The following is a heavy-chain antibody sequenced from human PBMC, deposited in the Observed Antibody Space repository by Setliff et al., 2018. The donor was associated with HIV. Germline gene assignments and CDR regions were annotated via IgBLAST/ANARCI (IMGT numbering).Heavy chain of an antibody. CDR1: GFTFNSYA. D-gene: IGHD6-13*01. J-gene: IGHJ6*02. CDR3: ARDCRVGWVFAYGMDV. V-gene: IGHV3-23*01. CDR2: ISGSGGGT. Sequence: GGSLRLSCAASGFTFNSYAMHWVRQAPGKGLEWVSSISGSGGGTHYADSVKGRFTVSRDNSQNTIYLQMNSLRPEDTAVYYCARDCRVGWVFAYGMDVWGQGTLVTVSS.